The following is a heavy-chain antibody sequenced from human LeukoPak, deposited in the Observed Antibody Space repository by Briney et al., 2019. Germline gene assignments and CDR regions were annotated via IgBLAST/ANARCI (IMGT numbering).Heavy chain of an antibody. CDR3: ARAPSEIGGYYPEYFRH. CDR2: IKSDGRT. J-gene: IGHJ1*01. Sequence: PGGSLRLSCAASGFTLSSYWMHWVRQAPGKGLVWVSRIKSDGRTNYADSVEGRFTISRDNAKNTVSLQMNSLRAEDTGVYYCARAPSEIGGYYPEYFRHWGQGTLVIVSS. D-gene: IGHD3-22*01. V-gene: IGHV3-74*01. CDR1: GFTLSSYW.